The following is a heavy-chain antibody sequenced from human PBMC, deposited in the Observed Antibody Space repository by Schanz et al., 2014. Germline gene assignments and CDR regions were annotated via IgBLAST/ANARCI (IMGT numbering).Heavy chain of an antibody. CDR2: MNESHSTI. CDR3: TRDVRLDRRGNWFDP. CDR1: GFSFSSYA. V-gene: IGHV3-23*01. D-gene: IGHD1-1*01. J-gene: IGHJ5*02. Sequence: EVQLLESGGGLVEPGGSLRLSCAASGFSFSSYAMGWVRQARGKGLEWVSAMNESHSTIYYADSVRGRFTISRDNAENTLFLQMNSLRAEDTAVYYCTRDVRLDRRGNWFDPWGPGTQVTVSS.